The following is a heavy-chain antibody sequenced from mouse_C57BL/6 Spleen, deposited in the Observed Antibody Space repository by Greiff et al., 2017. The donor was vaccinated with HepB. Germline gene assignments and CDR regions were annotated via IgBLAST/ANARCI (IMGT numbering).Heavy chain of an antibody. J-gene: IGHJ4*01. D-gene: IGHD2-10*02. CDR2: INPGGGGT. Sequence: VQVVESGAELVRPGTSVKVSCKASGYAFTNYLIAWVRQRPGKGLEWIGVINPGGGGTNYNEKLKGKVTLTADKSSSTAYMQLSSLTSEDAAVYFCAREEYGNHYYYAMDYWGQGTSVTVSS. CDR3: AREEYGNHYYYAMDY. V-gene: IGHV1-54*01. CDR1: GYAFTNYL.